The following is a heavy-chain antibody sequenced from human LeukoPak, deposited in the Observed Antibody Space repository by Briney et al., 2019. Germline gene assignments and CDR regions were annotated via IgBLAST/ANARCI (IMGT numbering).Heavy chain of an antibody. CDR1: GYTFRSYG. CDR2: ISAYNGNT. J-gene: IGHJ5*02. CDR3: ARDNDSSGWYLNNWFDP. D-gene: IGHD6-19*01. V-gene: IGHV1-18*01. Sequence: AASVEVSCKASGYTFRSYGVSWVRQAPGQGLEWMGWISAYNGNTNYAQKFQGRVTMTTDTSTSTAYMELRSLRSDDTAVYYCARDNDSSGWYLNNWFDPWGQGTLVTVSS.